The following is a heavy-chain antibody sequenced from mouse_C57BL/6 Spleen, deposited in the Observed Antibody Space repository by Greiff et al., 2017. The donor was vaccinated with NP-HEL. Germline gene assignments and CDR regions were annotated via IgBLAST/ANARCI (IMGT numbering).Heavy chain of an antibody. CDR1: GYTFTSYW. CDR2: IYPGNSDT. CDR3: TRGEGYWYFDV. J-gene: IGHJ1*03. Sequence: VQLQQSGTVLARPGASVKMSCKTSGYTFTSYWMHWVKQRPGQGLEWIGAIYPGNSDTSYNQKFKGKAKLSAVTSASTAYMKLSSLTNEDSAVYYGTRGEGYWYFDVWGTGTTVTVSS. V-gene: IGHV1-5*01.